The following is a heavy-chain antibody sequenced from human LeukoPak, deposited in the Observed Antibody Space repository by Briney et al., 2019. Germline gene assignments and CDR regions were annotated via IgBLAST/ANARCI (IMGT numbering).Heavy chain of an antibody. J-gene: IGHJ6*03. CDR2: IRYDGSNK. D-gene: IGHD4-17*01. CDR3: ANTVTSYYYYMDV. CDR1: GFTFSRYG. V-gene: IGHV3-30*02. Sequence: SGGSLRLSCAASGFTFSRYGMHWVRQAPGKGLEWVAFIRYDGSNKYYADSVKGRFTISRDNSKNTLYLQMNSLRAEDTAVYYCANTVTSYYYYMDVWGKGTTVTVSS.